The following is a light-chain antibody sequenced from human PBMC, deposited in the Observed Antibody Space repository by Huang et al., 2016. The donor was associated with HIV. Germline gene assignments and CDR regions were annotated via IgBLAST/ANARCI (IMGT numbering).Light chain of an antibody. CDR3: QYGET. CDR1: QNISSW. CDR2: KIS. V-gene: IGKV1-5*03. Sequence: DIQLTQSPSTLSASVGDRLTTTCRARQNISSWLAWYQQKPGKAPKLLIYKISSLQSGGPSRFSGSGSGTKITLNINSLQPDDIGTYYCQYGETFGQGSKVEVK. J-gene: IGKJ1*01.